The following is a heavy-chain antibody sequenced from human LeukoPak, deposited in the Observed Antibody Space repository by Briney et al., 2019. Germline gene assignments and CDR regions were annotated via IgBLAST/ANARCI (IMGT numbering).Heavy chain of an antibody. J-gene: IGHJ4*02. Sequence: PGGSLRLSCAASGFTVSSNHMSWVRQAPGQGLEWVSVIYSGGTTYYADSVKGRFTIFRDNSKNTLYLQMNSLRAEDTAVYYCAKTYCSSTSCYFDFWGQGTLVTVSS. D-gene: IGHD2-2*01. CDR1: GFTVSSNH. CDR2: IYSGGTT. CDR3: AKTYCSSTSCYFDF. V-gene: IGHV3-53*01.